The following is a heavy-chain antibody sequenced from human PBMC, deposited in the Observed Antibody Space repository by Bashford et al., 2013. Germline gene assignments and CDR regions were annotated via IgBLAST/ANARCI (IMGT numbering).Heavy chain of an antibody. CDR3: ARDPREAGMDIDY. CDR1: GYSFINYY. V-gene: IGHV1-2*02. J-gene: IGHJ4*02. CDR2: INSNTGGT. D-gene: IGHD2-2*03. Sequence: ASVKVSCKASGYSFINYYIHWVRQAPGQGLEWMGWINSNTGGTNYAQKFQGRVTMTRDTSISTAYMELSRLRSDDTAVYYCARDPREAGMDIDYWGQGTLVTVSS.